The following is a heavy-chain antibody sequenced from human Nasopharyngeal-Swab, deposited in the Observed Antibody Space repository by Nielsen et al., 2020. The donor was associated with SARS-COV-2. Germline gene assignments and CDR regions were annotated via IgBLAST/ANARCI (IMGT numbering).Heavy chain of an antibody. J-gene: IGHJ3*02. CDR3: ARETIPYDSSGFDAFDI. D-gene: IGHD3-22*01. Sequence: WIRQPPGKGLGWIGYIYYSGSTYYNPSLKSRVTISVDTSKNQFSLKLSSVTAADTAVYYCARETIPYDSSGFDAFDIWGQGTMVTVSS. V-gene: IGHV4-31*02. CDR2: IYYSGST.